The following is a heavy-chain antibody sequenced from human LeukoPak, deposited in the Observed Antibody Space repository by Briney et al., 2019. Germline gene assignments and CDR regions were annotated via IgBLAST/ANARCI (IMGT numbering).Heavy chain of an antibody. CDR1: GLSVSSNY. D-gene: IGHD2-15*01. V-gene: IGHV3-23*01. Sequence: TGGSLRLSCVASGLSVSSNYMSWVRQAPGKGLEWVSAVSGSGGSTSFADSVKGRFTISRDNSKNTLYLQLSSLRAEDTAVYYCAKSGTACSGGSCYSHYFDYWGQGTLVTVSS. J-gene: IGHJ4*02. CDR3: AKSGTACSGGSCYSHYFDY. CDR2: VSGSGGST.